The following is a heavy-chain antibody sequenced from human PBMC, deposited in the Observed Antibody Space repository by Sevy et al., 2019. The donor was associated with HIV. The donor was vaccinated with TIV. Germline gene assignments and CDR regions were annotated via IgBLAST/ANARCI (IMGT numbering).Heavy chain of an antibody. CDR2: IYYSGST. J-gene: IGHJ6*03. CDR1: GGSISSYY. Sequence: SETLSLTCTVSGGSISSYYWSWIRQPPGKGLEWIGYIYYSGSTNYNPSLKSRVTISVDTSKNQFALKLSSVTAADTAVYYCARVVTVVVPAAMKVADYMDVCGKGTTVTVSS. D-gene: IGHD2-2*01. CDR3: ARVVTVVVPAAMKVADYMDV. V-gene: IGHV4-59*01.